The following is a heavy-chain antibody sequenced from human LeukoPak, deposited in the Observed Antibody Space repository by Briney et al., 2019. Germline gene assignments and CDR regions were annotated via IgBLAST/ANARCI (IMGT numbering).Heavy chain of an antibody. J-gene: IGHJ4*02. CDR2: IYYSGST. D-gene: IGHD2-15*01. CDR3: AKDQARIAASPGGFDY. V-gene: IGHV4-39*07. Sequence: PSETLSLTCTVSGGSISSSSYYWGWIPQPPGKGLEWIGSIYYSGSTYYNPSLKSRVTISVDTSKNQFSLKLSSVTAADTAVYYCAKDQARIAASPGGFDYWGQGTLVTVSS. CDR1: GGSISSSSYY.